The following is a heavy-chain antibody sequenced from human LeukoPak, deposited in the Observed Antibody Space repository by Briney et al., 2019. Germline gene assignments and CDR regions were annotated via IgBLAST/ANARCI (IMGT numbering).Heavy chain of an antibody. D-gene: IGHD1-1*01. CDR3: ATWRTAKTGFDY. Sequence: KPSETLSLTCTVSGGSISSSSFYWGWIRQPPGKGLEWIASIYYSGTTYYNPSLKSRVAISVDTSKNQFSLRLSSVTAADTAVYYCATWRTAKTGFDYWGQGTLVTVSS. CDR1: GGSISSSSFY. V-gene: IGHV4-39*01. CDR2: IYYSGTT. J-gene: IGHJ4*02.